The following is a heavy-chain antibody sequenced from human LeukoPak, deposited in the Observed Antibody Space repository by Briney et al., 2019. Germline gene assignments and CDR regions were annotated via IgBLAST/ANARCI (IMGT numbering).Heavy chain of an antibody. CDR1: GFTFSSYS. V-gene: IGHV3-21*01. J-gene: IGHJ3*02. CDR2: ISSSSSYI. D-gene: IGHD3-3*01. Sequence: GGSLRLSCAASGFTFSSYSMNWVRQAPGKGLEWVSSISSSSSYIYYADSVKGRFTISRDNAKNSLYLQMNSLRAEGTAVYYCARVGLGNTIFGVVKNAFDIWGQGTMVTVSS. CDR3: ARVGLGNTIFGVVKNAFDI.